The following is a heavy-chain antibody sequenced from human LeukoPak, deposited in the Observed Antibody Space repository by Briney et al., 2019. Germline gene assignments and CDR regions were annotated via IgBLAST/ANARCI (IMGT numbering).Heavy chain of an antibody. CDR1: GFIFTSYW. J-gene: IGHJ4*02. D-gene: IGHD2-8*01. CDR2: IKQDGSAT. Sequence: PGGSLRLSCAASGFIFTSYWMSLVRQAPGKGLEWVANIKQDGSATYYLDSVKGRFTISRDNAENSLYLQMNGLTAEDTAVYYCAKGVGLYAIWWDYWGQGTLVTVSS. V-gene: IGHV3-7*01. CDR3: AKGVGLYAIWWDY.